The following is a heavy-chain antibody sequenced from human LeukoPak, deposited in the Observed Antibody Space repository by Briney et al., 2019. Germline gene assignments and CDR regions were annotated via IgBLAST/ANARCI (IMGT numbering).Heavy chain of an antibody. J-gene: IGHJ4*02. D-gene: IGHD3-10*01. V-gene: IGHV3-74*01. CDR1: GFTFTTFW. CDR3: AKDRLSTMVRGVITPDY. CDR2: INHDGNSA. Sequence: GGSLRLSCATSGFTFTTFWMHWVRQAPGKGLVWVSRINHDGNSANYADSVKGRFTISRDNSKNTLYLQMNSLRAEDTAVYYCAKDRLSTMVRGVITPDYWGQGTLVTVSS.